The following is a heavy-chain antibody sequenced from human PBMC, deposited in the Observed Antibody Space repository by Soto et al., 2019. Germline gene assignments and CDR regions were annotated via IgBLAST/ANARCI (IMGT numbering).Heavy chain of an antibody. D-gene: IGHD6-6*01. CDR2: ISAYNGNT. V-gene: IGHV1-18*01. CDR1: GYTFTSYG. CDR3: ARGPHIRGQLAPFEY. Sequence: QVQLVQSGAEVKKPWASVKVSCTASGYTFTSYGISWVRQAPGQGLAWMGWISAYNGNTNYAQKRQGRVTMTTDTSTSPAYMELRSLSSDEKALSYCARGPHIRGQLAPFEYWGQGTLVPVSS. J-gene: IGHJ4*02.